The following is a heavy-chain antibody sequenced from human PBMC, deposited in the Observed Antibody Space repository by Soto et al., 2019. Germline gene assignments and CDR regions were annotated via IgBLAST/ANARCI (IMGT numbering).Heavy chain of an antibody. D-gene: IGHD2-15*01. CDR2: IGAADDP. CDR1: GFTFSTYD. J-gene: IGHJ6*02. Sequence: EVQLVESGGVVVQPGGSLRLSCAASGFTFSTYDMHWVRQATGKGLAWVSAIGAADDPYYSGSVKGRFTISRENAKSSLSLQMKSLRVGDTAVYYCARAYSGQMPRRAYYYCAIDVWGPGTTVTVSS. V-gene: IGHV3-13*05. CDR3: ARAYSGQMPRRAYYYCAIDV.